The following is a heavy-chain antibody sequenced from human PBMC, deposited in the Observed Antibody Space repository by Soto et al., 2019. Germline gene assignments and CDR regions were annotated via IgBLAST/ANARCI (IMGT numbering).Heavy chain of an antibody. J-gene: IGHJ4*02. V-gene: IGHV4-39*01. CDR2: IYYSGST. Sequence: QLQLQESGPGLVKPSETLSLTCTVSGGSISSSSYYWGWIRQPPGKGLEWIGSIYYSGSTNYNPALKSRVSISVDTSKNQFSLNPGSVTAADTAVYYCARQENYGSGSYNFDYWGQGTLVTVSS. CDR1: GGSISSSSYY. CDR3: ARQENYGSGSYNFDY. D-gene: IGHD3-10*01.